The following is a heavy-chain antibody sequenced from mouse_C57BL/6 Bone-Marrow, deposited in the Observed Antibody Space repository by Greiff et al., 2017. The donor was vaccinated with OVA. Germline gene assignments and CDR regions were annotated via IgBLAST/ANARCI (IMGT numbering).Heavy chain of an antibody. Sequence: QVQLQQSGPELVKPGASVKISCKASGYAFSSSWMNWVKRRPGKGLEWIGRIYPGDGDTNYNGKFKGKATLTADKSSSTAYMQLSSLTSEDSAVYFCARGYYGSSLAYWGQGTLVTVSA. CDR2: IYPGDGDT. V-gene: IGHV1-82*01. CDR3: ARGYYGSSLAY. CDR1: GYAFSSSW. D-gene: IGHD1-1*01. J-gene: IGHJ3*01.